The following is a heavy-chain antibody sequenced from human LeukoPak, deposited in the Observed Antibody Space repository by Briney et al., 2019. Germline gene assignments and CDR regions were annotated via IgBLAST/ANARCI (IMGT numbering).Heavy chain of an antibody. Sequence: GGSLRLSCAASGFTFDDDTMHWVRQTPGRGLEWVSFITWKSHRTHYADSVKGRFTVSRDNSKDSLYLQMNSLRTEDTGLYHCASEVGYRCLGYLGQGTLVTVSS. J-gene: IGHJ4*02. V-gene: IGHV3-43*01. CDR2: ITWKSHRT. CDR3: ASEVGYRCLGY. CDR1: GFTFDDDT. D-gene: IGHD3-16*01.